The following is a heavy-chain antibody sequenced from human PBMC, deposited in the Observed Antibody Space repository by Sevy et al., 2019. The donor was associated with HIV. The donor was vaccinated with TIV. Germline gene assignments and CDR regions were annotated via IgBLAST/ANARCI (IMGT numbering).Heavy chain of an antibody. CDR3: ARDDSALYSYGLDL. J-gene: IGHJ6*02. D-gene: IGHD2-21*01. V-gene: IGHV4-4*02. Sequence: SETLSLTCVVSGGSISSSNWWSWVRQPSGKGLEWIGEIYHSGSTNYNPSLEIRVSISIDKSKNHFSLKVNSVNAADTAVYYCARDDSALYSYGLDLWGQGTTVTVSS. CDR2: IYHSGST. CDR1: GGSISSSNW.